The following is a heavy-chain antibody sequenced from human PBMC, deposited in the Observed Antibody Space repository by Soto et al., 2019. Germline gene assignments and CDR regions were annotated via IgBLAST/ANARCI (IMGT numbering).Heavy chain of an antibody. CDR1: GFTFSNAW. D-gene: IGHD6-6*01. V-gene: IGHV3-15*01. CDR3: TTDLDSSPSDYYYMDV. Sequence: EVQLVESGGGLVKPGGSLRLSCAASGFTFSNAWMSWVRQAPGKGLEWVGRIKSKTDGGTTDYAAPVKGRFTISRDDSKNTLYLQMNSLKTEDTAVYYCTTDLDSSPSDYYYMDVWGKGTTVTVSS. J-gene: IGHJ6*03. CDR2: IKSKTDGGTT.